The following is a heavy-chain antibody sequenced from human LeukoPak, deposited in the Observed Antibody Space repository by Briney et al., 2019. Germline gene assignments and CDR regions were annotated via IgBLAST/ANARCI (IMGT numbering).Heavy chain of an antibody. CDR2: INPNSGVT. D-gene: IGHD3-22*01. V-gene: IGHV1-2*02. CDR3: ARTYYDSSGYVPFDY. Sequence: ASVKVSCKSSGYTFTGYYMHWVRQAPGQGLEWMGWINPNSGVTNYAQKFQGRVAMTRDTSISTAYMELSRLRSDDTAVYYCARTYYDSSGYVPFDYWGQGTLVTVSS. J-gene: IGHJ4*02. CDR1: GYTFTGYY.